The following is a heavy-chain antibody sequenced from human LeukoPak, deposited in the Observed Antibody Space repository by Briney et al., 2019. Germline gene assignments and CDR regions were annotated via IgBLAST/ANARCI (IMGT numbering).Heavy chain of an antibody. CDR1: GSFTGYN. CDR3: ARESAGFGGFDY. CDR2: INPSRGDT. Sequence: ASVKVSCKASGSFTGYNMHWVRQAPGQGLEWMGCINPSRGDTSYTQMLQGRVTLTRDTSISTAYMEVSSLRSDDTAVYYCARESAGFGGFDYWGQGSPVTVSS. V-gene: IGHV1-2*02. D-gene: IGHD2-15*01. J-gene: IGHJ4*02.